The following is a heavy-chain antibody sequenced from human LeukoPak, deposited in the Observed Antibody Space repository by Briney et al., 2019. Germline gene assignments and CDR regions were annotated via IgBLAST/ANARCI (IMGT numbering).Heavy chain of an antibody. J-gene: IGHJ4*02. V-gene: IGHV3-30*02. CDR3: AKELGASPDY. CDR2: IRYDGSNK. CDR1: GFTFSSYG. D-gene: IGHD5-12*01. Sequence: GGSLRLSCAASGFTFSSYGMHWVRQAPGKGLEWVAFIRYDGSNKYYGDSVKGRFTISRDNAKNTVYLQMNSLRGEDTATYYCAKELGASPDYWGQGTLVSVSS.